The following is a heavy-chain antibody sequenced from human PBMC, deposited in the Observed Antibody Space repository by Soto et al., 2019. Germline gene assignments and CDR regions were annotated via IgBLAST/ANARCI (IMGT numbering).Heavy chain of an antibody. CDR2: IYYIGST. V-gene: IGHV4-30-4*01. J-gene: IGHJ6*02. Sequence: SETLSLTFTVSGGSISSGDYYWSWIRQPPGKGLEWIGYIYYIGSTYYNPSLKSRVTISVDTSKNQFSLRLSSVTAADTAVYYCARGFCSGGSCPYYHYGIEVWGQGTTVTVSS. CDR3: ARGFCSGGSCPYYHYGIEV. D-gene: IGHD2-15*01. CDR1: GGSISSGDYY.